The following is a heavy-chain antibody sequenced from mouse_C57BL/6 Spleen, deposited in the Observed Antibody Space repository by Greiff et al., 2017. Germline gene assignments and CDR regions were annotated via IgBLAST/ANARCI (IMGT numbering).Heavy chain of an antibody. Sequence: QVHVKQSGPGLVQPSQSLSITCTVSGFSLTSYGVHWVRQSPGKGLEWLGVIWRGGSTDYNAAFMSRLSITKDNSKSQVFFKMNSLQADDTAIYYCAKNYYGSSYEVYYAMDYWGQGTSVTVSS. J-gene: IGHJ4*01. V-gene: IGHV2-5*01. CDR1: GFSLTSYG. CDR3: AKNYYGSSYEVYYAMDY. CDR2: IWRGGST. D-gene: IGHD1-1*01.